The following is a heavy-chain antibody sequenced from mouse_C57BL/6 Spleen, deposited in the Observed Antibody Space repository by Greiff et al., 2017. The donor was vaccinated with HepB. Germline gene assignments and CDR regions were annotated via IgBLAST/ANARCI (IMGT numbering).Heavy chain of an antibody. J-gene: IGHJ4*01. CDR1: GYAFTNYL. Sequence: QVQLQQSGAELVRPGTSVKVSCKASGYAFTNYLIEWVKQRPGQGLEWIGVINPGSGGTNYNEKFKGKATLTADKSSSTAYMQLSSLTSEDSAVYFCARSGFTTVVVPDAMDYWGQGTSVTVSS. CDR2: INPGSGGT. D-gene: IGHD1-1*01. V-gene: IGHV1-54*01. CDR3: ARSGFTTVVVPDAMDY.